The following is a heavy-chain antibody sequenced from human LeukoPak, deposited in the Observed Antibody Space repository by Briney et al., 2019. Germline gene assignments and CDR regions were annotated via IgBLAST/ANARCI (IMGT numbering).Heavy chain of an antibody. J-gene: IGHJ6*02. D-gene: IGHD5-12*01. V-gene: IGHV3-23*01. CDR3: AKDGGYDYYYYGTDV. CDR2: ISGSGGST. Sequence: GGSLRLSCAASGFTFSSYAMNWVRQAPGKGLEWVSTISGSGGSTYYADSVKGRFTTSRDNSKNTLYLQMNSLRAEDTAVYYCAKDGGYDYYYYGTDVWGQGTTVTVSS. CDR1: GFTFSSYA.